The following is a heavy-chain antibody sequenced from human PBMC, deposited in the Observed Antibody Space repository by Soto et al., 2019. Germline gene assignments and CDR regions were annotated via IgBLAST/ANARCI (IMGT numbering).Heavy chain of an antibody. Sequence: GASVKVSCKASGGTFSSYAISWVRQAPGQGLEWMGGIIPIFGTANYAQKFQGRVTITADESTSTAYMELSSLRSEDTAVYYCARGPQLRFLEWLRLYGMDVWGQGTTVTVSS. CDR3: ARGPQLRFLEWLRLYGMDV. CDR1: GGTFSSYA. J-gene: IGHJ6*02. D-gene: IGHD3-3*01. V-gene: IGHV1-69*13. CDR2: IIPIFGTA.